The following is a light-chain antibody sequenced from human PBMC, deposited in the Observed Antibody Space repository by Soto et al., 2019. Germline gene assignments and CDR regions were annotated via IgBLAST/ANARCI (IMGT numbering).Light chain of an antibody. CDR1: QSVSTL. CDR2: KAS. J-gene: IGKJ1*01. Sequence: DVQMTQSPSTLSASVGERVTITCRASQSVSTLLAWYQQKPGKAPRLLIYKASSLESGVPSRFGGSGSGTEFTLTISSLQPDDFATYYCHQYNRYSPWAFGQGTKVDI. CDR3: HQYNRYSPWA. V-gene: IGKV1-5*03.